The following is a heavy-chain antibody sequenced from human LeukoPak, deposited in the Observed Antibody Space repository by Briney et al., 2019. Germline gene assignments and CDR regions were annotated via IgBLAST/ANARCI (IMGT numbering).Heavy chain of an antibody. D-gene: IGHD5-24*01. CDR3: ARVMRRDAYNRPLDY. CDR2: IGTYNGNT. Sequence: ASVKVSCKASGYTFTSYGITWVRQAPGQGREWMGWIGTYNGNTEYAQKLQGRVTVTTDTSTATAYMELRSLRSDDTAVYYCARVMRRDAYNRPLDYWGQGTLVTVSS. V-gene: IGHV1-18*01. J-gene: IGHJ4*02. CDR1: GYTFTSYG.